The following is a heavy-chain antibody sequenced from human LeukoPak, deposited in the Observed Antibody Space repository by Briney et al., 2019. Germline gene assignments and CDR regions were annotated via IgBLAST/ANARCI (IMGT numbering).Heavy chain of an antibody. V-gene: IGHV4-61*01. CDR3: AREGPSFWSGPDYGMDV. CDR1: GGSVSSGSYY. J-gene: IGHJ6*02. CDR2: IYYSGST. D-gene: IGHD3-3*01. Sequence: PSETLSLTCTVSGGSVSSGSYYWSWIRQPPGKGLEWIGYIYYSGSTNYNPSLKSRVTISVDTSKNQFSLKLSSVTAADTAMYYCAREGPSFWSGPDYGMDVWGQGTTVTVSS.